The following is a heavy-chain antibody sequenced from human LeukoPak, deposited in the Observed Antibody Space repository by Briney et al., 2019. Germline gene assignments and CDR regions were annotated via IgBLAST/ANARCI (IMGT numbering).Heavy chain of an antibody. CDR1: GYTFTNYA. V-gene: IGHV1-3*01. Sequence: ASVNVSCKASGYTFTNYAMNWVRQAPGQKLEWMGWINAGYGNTIYSQKFQGRVTITRDASASTAYMELSSLRSEDTAVYYCARSHCSGISCYSGYWGQGTLVTVSS. J-gene: IGHJ4*02. CDR3: ARSHCSGISCYSGY. CDR2: INAGYGNT. D-gene: IGHD2-15*01.